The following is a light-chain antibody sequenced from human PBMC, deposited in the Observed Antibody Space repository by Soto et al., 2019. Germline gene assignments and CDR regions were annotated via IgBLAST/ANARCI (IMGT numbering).Light chain of an antibody. CDR3: GTWDSSLXAGV. V-gene: IGLV1-51*02. CDR1: SSNIGSNT. CDR2: ENN. J-gene: IGLJ1*01. Sequence: QSVLTQPPSASGTPGQRVTISCSGSSSNIGSNTVNWYQQLPGTAPKLLIYENNKRPSGIPDRFSGSKSGTSATLGITGLQTGDEADYYCGTWDSSLXAGVFGTGTKVTVL.